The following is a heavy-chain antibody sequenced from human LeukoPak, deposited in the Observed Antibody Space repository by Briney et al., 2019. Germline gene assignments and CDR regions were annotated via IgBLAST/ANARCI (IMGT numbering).Heavy chain of an antibody. CDR2: ICTSGST. V-gene: IGHV4-61*02. CDR3: ARDSFRLWFGELLYYMDV. J-gene: IGHJ6*03. D-gene: IGHD3-10*01. Sequence: PSETLSLTCTVSGGSISSGSYYWSWVRQPAGKGLEWIGRICTSGSTNYNPSRKSRVTISVDTSKNPFSLKRSSVTAADTAVYYCARDSFRLWFGELLYYMDVWGKGTTVTVSS. CDR1: GGSISSGSYY.